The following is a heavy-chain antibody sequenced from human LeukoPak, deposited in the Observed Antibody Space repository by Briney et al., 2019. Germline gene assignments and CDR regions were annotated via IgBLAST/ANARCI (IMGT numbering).Heavy chain of an antibody. CDR3: ARGITIFGVAHQNYYYYGMDV. D-gene: IGHD3-3*01. Sequence: ASVKVSCKASGYTFTSYGISWVRQAPGQGLEWMGWISAYNGNTNYAQKLQGRVTMTTDTSTSTAYMELRSLRSDDTAVYYCARGITIFGVAHQNYYYYGMDVWGQGTTVTVSS. CDR1: GYTFTSYG. J-gene: IGHJ6*02. CDR2: ISAYNGNT. V-gene: IGHV1-18*04.